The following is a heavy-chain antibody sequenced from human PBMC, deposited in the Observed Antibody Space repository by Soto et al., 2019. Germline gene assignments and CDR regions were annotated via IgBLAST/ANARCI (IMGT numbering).Heavy chain of an antibody. V-gene: IGHV1-18*01. J-gene: IGHJ6*02. Sequence: ASVKVSCKASGYTFTSYGISWVRQAPGQGLEWMGWISAYNGNTNYAQKLQGRVTMTTDTSTSTAYMELRSLRSDDTALYYCARSELTTVTHYYYYGMDVWGQGTTVTVSS. CDR1: GYTFTSYG. CDR2: ISAYNGNT. CDR3: ARSELTTVTHYYYYGMDV. D-gene: IGHD4-4*01.